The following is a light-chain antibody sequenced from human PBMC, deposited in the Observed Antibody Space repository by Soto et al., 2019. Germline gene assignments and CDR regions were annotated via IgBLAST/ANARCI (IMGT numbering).Light chain of an antibody. Sequence: QSALTQPASVSGSPGQSITISCTGTSSDVGGYNYVSWYQQHPGKAPKLTIYEVSNRPSGVSNRFSGSKSGNTASLTISGLQAEDEADYYCSSYTNTGTPWVFGGGTKLTVL. CDR2: EVS. CDR3: SSYTNTGTPWV. CDR1: SSDVGGYNY. J-gene: IGLJ3*02. V-gene: IGLV2-14*01.